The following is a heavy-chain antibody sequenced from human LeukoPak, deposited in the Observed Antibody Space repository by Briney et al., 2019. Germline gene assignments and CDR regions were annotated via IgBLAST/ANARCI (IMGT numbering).Heavy chain of an antibody. Sequence: SETLSLTCAVYGGSFSGYYWSWIRQPPGKGLEWIGEINHSGSTNYNPSLKSRVTISVDTSKNQFSLKLSSVTAADTAVYYCARGPRVVRYYYMDVWGKGTTVTVSS. D-gene: IGHD2-2*01. CDR3: ARGPRVVRYYYMDV. CDR2: INHSGST. CDR1: GGSFSGYY. J-gene: IGHJ6*03. V-gene: IGHV4-34*01.